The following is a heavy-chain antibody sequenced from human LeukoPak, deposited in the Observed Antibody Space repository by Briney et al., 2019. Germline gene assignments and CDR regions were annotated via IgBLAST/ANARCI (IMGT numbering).Heavy chain of an antibody. CDR3: ARCTTGRTFGSLREIKRSREIDY. D-gene: IGHD1-1*01. CDR2: IRSKAYGGTT. CDR1: GFTFADYA. J-gene: IGHJ4*02. V-gene: IGHV3-49*04. Sequence: GGSLRLSCTASGFTFADYAMSWVRQAPGKGLEWVGFIRSKAYGGTTEYAASVKGRFTISRDDSKSMAYLQMNSLRVEDTAVYYCARCTTGRTFGSLREIKRSREIDYWGQGTLVTVSS.